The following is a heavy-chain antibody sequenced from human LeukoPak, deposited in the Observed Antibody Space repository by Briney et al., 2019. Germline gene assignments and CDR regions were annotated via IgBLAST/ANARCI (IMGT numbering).Heavy chain of an antibody. CDR1: GVSFSGYY. D-gene: IGHD2-2*01. CDR2: INPSGTT. J-gene: IGHJ5*02. CDR3: ARVRVPAAMLNWFDP. V-gene: IGHV4-34*01. Sequence: PSETLSLTCAVYGVSFSGYYWSWIRQPPGKGLEWMGEINPSGTTNHNTSLRSRITISVDTRKNQFSLKLSSVTAADTAVYYCARVRVPAAMLNWFDPWGQGTLGTVSS.